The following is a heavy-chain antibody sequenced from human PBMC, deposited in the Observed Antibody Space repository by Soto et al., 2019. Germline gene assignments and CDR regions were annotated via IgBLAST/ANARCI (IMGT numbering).Heavy chain of an antibody. CDR1: GFSFSSYG. J-gene: IGHJ6*02. D-gene: IGHD1-26*01. V-gene: IGHV3-30*18. CDR2: ISYDGSQK. Sequence: QVQLVESGGGVVQPGGSLRLSCAASGFSFSSYGMHWVRQAPGKGLEWVAVISYDGSQKYYADSVKGRFTISRDNSKNTLYLQMNSLRGEDKAVYYCAKDLVGGVRYYYGMDVWGQGTTVTVSS. CDR3: AKDLVGGVRYYYGMDV.